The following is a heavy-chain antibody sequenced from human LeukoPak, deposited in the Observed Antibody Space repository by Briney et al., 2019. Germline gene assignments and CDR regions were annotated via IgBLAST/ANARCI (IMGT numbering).Heavy chain of an antibody. J-gene: IGHJ4*02. D-gene: IGHD6-13*01. CDR2: IYYSGNT. CDR1: GGSISSNSYY. CDR3: AREGSSSPLDY. V-gene: IGHV4-39*07. Sequence: SETLSLTCTVSGGSISSNSYYWGWIRQPPGKGLEWIGSIYYSGNTYYSPSLKSRVSISVDTSKNQFSLKLSSVTAADTTVYYCAREGSSSPLDYWGQGTLVTVSS.